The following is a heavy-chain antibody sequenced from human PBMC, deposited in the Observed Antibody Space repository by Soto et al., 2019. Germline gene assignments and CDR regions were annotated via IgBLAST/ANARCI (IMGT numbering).Heavy chain of an antibody. V-gene: IGHV3-30*18. D-gene: IGHD1-26*01. Sequence: QVQLVESGGGAVQPGESLRLSCVASGFDFTYYAMHWFRQAPGKGLESVAVMSSDGSKIHHTDSVKGRFTISRDNSQNPLYLQMNSLRREDTAVYFCANDEVVGGTLGLFDYWGQGTLVSVSS. J-gene: IGHJ4*02. CDR3: ANDEVVGGTLGLFDY. CDR1: GFDFTYYA. CDR2: MSSDGSKI.